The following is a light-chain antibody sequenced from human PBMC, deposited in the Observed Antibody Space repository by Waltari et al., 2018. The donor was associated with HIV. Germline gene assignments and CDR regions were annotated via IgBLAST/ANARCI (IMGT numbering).Light chain of an antibody. CDR1: SSDVGAYTY. V-gene: IGLV2-11*01. J-gene: IGLJ3*02. CDR3: ATWDDSLNM. Sequence: QSALTQPRSVSGSPGQSVTISCTGTSSDVGAYTYVAWYQQHPGKAPKFLIFDVSKRPAGVPDRFSGSKSGTSASLAITGRRSEDEGDYYCATWDDSLNMFGGGTRLTVL. CDR2: DVS.